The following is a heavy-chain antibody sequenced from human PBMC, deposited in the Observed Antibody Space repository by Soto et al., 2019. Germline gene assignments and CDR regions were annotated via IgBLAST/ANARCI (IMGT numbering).Heavy chain of an antibody. J-gene: IGHJ5*02. D-gene: IGHD3-22*01. V-gene: IGHV1-69*12. CDR3: ARDRGPSSGYYPYWFDP. Sequence: QVQLVQSGAEVKKPGSSVKVSCKASGGTFSSYAISWVRQAPGQGLEWMGEIIPIFGTANYAQKFQGRVTITADEYTSTADMELSSLRSEDTAVYYCARDRGPSSGYYPYWFDPWGQGTLVTVSS. CDR1: GGTFSSYA. CDR2: IIPIFGTA.